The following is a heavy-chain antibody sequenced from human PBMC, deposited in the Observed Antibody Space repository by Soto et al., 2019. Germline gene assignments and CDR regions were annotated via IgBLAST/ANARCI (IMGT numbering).Heavy chain of an antibody. J-gene: IGHJ4*02. CDR2: MSYDGTNK. V-gene: IGHV3-30-3*01. D-gene: IGHD5-18*01. CDR3: VRSRIQLWSFQSPCDY. Sequence: QVQLVESGGGVVQPGRSLRLSCAASGFTFTNYGLHWVRQAPGKGLEWVAIMSYDGTNKYYADSVQGRFTLSRDTSKNTLYLQMNSLRTEDTAVYYCVRSRIQLWSFQSPCDYWGQGTLVTVSS. CDR1: GFTFTNYG.